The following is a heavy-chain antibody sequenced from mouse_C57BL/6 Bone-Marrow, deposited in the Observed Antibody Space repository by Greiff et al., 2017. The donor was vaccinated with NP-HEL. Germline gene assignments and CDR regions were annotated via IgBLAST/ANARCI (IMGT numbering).Heavy chain of an antibody. CDR3: TRASPLRYQNYYAMDY. CDR1: GFTFSSYA. CDR2: ISSGGDYI. Sequence: EVQGVESGEGLVKPGGSLKLSCAASGFTFSSYAMSWVRQTPEKRLEWVAYISSGGDYIYYADTVKGRFTISRDNARNTLYLQMSSLKSEDTAMYYCTRASPLRYQNYYAMDYWGQGTSVTVSS. D-gene: IGHD1-1*01. J-gene: IGHJ4*01. V-gene: IGHV5-9-1*02.